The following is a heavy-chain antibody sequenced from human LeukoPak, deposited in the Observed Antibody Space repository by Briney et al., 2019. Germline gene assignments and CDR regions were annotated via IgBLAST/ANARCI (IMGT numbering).Heavy chain of an antibody. D-gene: IGHD3-10*01. Sequence: GGSLRLSCAASGFTFSSYAMSWVRQAPGKGLEWVSIISTRGGITYYTDSVKGRFTISRDNSKSTLYLQMNSLRAEDTAVYYCAKDGEKSYYDSGSLSWFDLWGQGTLVTVSS. V-gene: IGHV3-23*01. CDR2: ISTRGGIT. CDR1: GFTFSSYA. CDR3: AKDGEKSYYDSGSLSWFDL. J-gene: IGHJ5*02.